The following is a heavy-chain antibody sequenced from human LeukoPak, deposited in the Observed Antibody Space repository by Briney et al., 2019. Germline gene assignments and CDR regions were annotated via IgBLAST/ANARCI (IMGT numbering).Heavy chain of an antibody. J-gene: IGHJ4*02. CDR3: ASASWRELPFDY. CDR1: GYTFTGYY. CDR2: FNPNSGGT. Sequence: AASVKVSCKASGYTFTGYYMHWVRQAPGQGLEGMGWFNPNSGGTNCAQKFQGRVTMNRVTSISTAYMELSRLRSDDSAVYYCASASWRELPFDYWGQGTLVTVSS. D-gene: IGHD1-26*01. V-gene: IGHV1-2*02.